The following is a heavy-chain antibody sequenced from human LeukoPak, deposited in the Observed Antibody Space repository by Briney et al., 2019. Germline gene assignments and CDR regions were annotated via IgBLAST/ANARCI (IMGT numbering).Heavy chain of an antibody. CDR3: ARHLYRRGAGLIDYYYSGIDV. J-gene: IGHJ6*02. CDR1: SASISSRNYY. D-gene: IGHD3-16*02. Sequence: SETLSLTCTVSSASISSRNYYWGWIRQSPGKGLEWIGSIYYSGSTYYNPSLRSRVTLLVDTSKKQLSLRLSSVTAGDMAVYYWARHLYRRGAGLIDYYYSGIDVWGQGTRVTVSS. V-gene: IGHV4-39*01. CDR2: IYYSGST.